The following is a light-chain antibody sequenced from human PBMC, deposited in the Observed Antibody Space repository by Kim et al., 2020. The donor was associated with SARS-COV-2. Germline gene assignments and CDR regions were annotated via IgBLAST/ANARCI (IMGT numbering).Light chain of an antibody. V-gene: IGKV3-15*01. J-gene: IGKJ1*01. CDR2: DAT. CDR3: QQSNDCPPLT. CDR1: QAINNT. Sequence: PGERASLSCRASQAINNTLVWYQQTPGQAPRLLIYDATTRATGVPARFIGSGSETDFTLTISSLQSEDFAVYYCQQSNDCPPLTFGQGTKVDIK.